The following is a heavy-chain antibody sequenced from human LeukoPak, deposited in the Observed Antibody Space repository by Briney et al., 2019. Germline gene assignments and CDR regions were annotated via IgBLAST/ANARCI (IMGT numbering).Heavy chain of an antibody. CDR3: AKDVYYYDSSGLSVDY. CDR2: IRYDGSNK. D-gene: IGHD3-22*01. J-gene: IGHJ4*02. Sequence: GGSLRLSCAASGSTFSSYGMHWVRQAPGKGLEWVAFIRYDGSNKYYADSVKGRFTISRDNSKNTLYLQMNSLRAEDTAVYYCAKDVYYYDSSGLSVDYWGQGTLVTVSS. V-gene: IGHV3-30*02. CDR1: GSTFSSYG.